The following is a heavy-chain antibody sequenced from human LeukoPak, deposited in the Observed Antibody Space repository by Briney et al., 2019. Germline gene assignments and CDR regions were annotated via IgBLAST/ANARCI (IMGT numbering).Heavy chain of an antibody. CDR2: INPNSGGT. CDR3: ASFGGDDFWSGYYGF. J-gene: IGHJ4*02. D-gene: IGHD3-3*01. Sequence: GASVKVSCKASGYTFTGYYMHWVRQAPGQGLEWMGRINPNSGGTNYAQKFQGRVTMTRDTSISTAYMELSRLRSDDTAVYYCASFGGDDFWSGYYGFWGQGTLVTVSS. V-gene: IGHV1-2*06. CDR1: GYTFTGYY.